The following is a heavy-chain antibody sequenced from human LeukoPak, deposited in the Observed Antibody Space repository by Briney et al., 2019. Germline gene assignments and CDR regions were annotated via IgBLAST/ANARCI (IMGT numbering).Heavy chain of an antibody. D-gene: IGHD6-13*01. CDR3: ARNKAAAGPDY. V-gene: IGHV4-39*07. J-gene: IGHJ4*02. CDR1: GFTFSSYS. Sequence: KPGGSLRLSCAASGFTFSSYSMNWVRQAPGKGLEWIGSIYYSGNIYYNPSLKSRVTISVDTSKNQFSLKLNSVTAADTAVYYCARNKAAAGPDYWGQGTLVTVSS. CDR2: IYYSGNI.